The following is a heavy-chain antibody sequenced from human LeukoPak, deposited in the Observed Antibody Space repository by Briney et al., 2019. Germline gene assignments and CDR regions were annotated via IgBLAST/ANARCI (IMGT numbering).Heavy chain of an antibody. D-gene: IGHD4-17*01. J-gene: IGHJ3*02. CDR3: ASSTTVTHEGAFDI. Sequence: PSETLSLTCAASGDSVTNGGYSWSWIRQPPGKGLEWIGYIYHIGTTYYSPSLESRVTISLDRSKNQFSLKLTSVTAADTAVYYCASSTTVTHEGAFDIWGQGTMVTVSS. CDR2: IYHIGTT. V-gene: IGHV4-30-2*01. CDR1: GDSVTNGGYS.